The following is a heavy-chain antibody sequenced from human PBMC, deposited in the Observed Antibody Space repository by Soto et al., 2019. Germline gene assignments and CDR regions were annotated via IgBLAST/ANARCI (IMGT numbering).Heavy chain of an antibody. CDR1: GGTFSSYA. CDR2: IIPIFGTA. J-gene: IGHJ6*02. CDR3: ACHPPISGGGSERGHYYYYYGMDV. D-gene: IGHD2-15*01. V-gene: IGHV1-69*12. Sequence: QVQLVQSGAEVKKPGSSVKVSCKASGGTFSSYAISWVRQAPGQGLEWMGGIIPIFGTADYAQKFQGRVTITADESTGTAYMELSSLRSEDTAVYYCACHPPISGGGSERGHYYYYYGMDVWGQGTTVTVS.